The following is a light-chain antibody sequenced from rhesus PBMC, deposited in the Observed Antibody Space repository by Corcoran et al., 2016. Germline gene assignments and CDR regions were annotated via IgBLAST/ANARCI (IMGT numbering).Light chain of an antibody. CDR3: LQHNSYPRT. CDR1: QGISSY. CDR2: ADS. V-gene: IGKV1-28*01. Sequence: DIQMTQSPSSLSASVGDTVTITCRASQGISSYLNWFQQKPGKAPKLLIYADSSLESGVPSRFSGSGDGTECTLTISSLQPEEFAVYYCLQHNSYPRTFGQGTKGEIK. J-gene: IGKJ1*01.